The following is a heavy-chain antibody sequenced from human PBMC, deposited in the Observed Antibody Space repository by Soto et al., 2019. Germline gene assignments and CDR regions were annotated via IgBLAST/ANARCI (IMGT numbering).Heavy chain of an antibody. V-gene: IGHV3-33*01. Sequence: QVQLVESGGGVVQPGRSLRLSCAASGFTFSSYGMHWVRQAPGKGLEWVAVIWYDGSNKYYADSVKGRFTISRDNSKNTLYLQMNSLRAEDTAVYYCARDRSCDSSSPLIWGQGTMVTVSS. CDR2: IWYDGSNK. D-gene: IGHD6-13*01. CDR1: GFTFSSYG. CDR3: ARDRSCDSSSPLI. J-gene: IGHJ3*02.